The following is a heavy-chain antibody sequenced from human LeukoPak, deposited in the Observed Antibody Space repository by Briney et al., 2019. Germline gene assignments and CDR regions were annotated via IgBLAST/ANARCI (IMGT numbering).Heavy chain of an antibody. CDR2: IKSDGITI. V-gene: IGHV3-74*01. J-gene: IGHJ4*02. CDR1: GFTVSSNY. CDR3: LRDLNWSLDQ. Sequence: GGSLRLSCAASGFTVSSNYMSWVRQAPGKGLVWVSRIKSDGITITYADSVKGRFTISRDNAKNTLYLQMNSLRAEDTAVYYCLRDLNWSLDQWGQGTLVTVSS. D-gene: IGHD1-20*01.